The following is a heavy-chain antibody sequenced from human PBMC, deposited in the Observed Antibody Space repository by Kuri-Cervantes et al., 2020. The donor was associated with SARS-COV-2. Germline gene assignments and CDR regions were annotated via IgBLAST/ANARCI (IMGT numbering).Heavy chain of an antibody. CDR2: IDPSDSYT. CDR3: ARAVASTFDGAAIDY. D-gene: IGHD6-19*01. Sequence: GGSLRLSCKGSGYSFTSYWISWVRQMPGKGLEWMGRIDPSDSYTNYSPSFQGHVTISADKSISTAYLQWNSLKASDTAMYYCARAVASTFDGAAIDYWGQGTLVTVSS. V-gene: IGHV5-10-1*01. J-gene: IGHJ4*02. CDR1: GYSFTSYW.